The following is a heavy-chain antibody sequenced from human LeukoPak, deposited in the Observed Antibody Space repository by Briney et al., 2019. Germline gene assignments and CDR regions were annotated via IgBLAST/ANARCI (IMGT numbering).Heavy chain of an antibody. CDR2: INAGNGNT. J-gene: IGHJ4*02. D-gene: IGHD3-10*01. Sequence: GASVKVSCKASGYTFTSYAMHWVRQAPGQRLEWMGWINAGNGNTKYSQKFQGRVTITRDTSASTAYMELSSLRSEDTAVYYCAREKRGTMVRGVTKRVYYFDYWGQGTLVTVSS. V-gene: IGHV1-3*01. CDR3: AREKRGTMVRGVTKRVYYFDY. CDR1: GYTFTSYA.